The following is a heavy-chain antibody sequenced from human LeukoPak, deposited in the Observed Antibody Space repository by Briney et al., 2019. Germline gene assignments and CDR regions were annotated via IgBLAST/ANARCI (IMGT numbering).Heavy chain of an antibody. CDR2: IYYSGST. V-gene: IGHV4-61*01. D-gene: IGHD2/OR15-2a*01. Sequence: SETLSLTCTVSGGSISSSSYYWSWIRQPPGKGLEWIGYIYYSGSTNYNPSLKSRVTISVDTSKNQFSLKLSSVTAADTAVYYCARGVMGRTIITTFYYFDSWGQGTLVTVSS. J-gene: IGHJ4*02. CDR1: GGSISSSSYY. CDR3: ARGVMGRTIITTFYYFDS.